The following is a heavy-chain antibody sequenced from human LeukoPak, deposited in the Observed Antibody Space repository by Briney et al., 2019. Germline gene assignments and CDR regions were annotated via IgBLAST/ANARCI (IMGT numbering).Heavy chain of an antibody. CDR2: IDLSGSTL. CDR3: ARGPPLFDP. Sequence: PGGSLRLSCAASAFTFTRYWMHWVRQAPGKGLEWVSYIDLSGSTLYYVDSVKGRFTISRDNAKNSLYLQMNSLRAEDTAVYYCARGPPLFDPWGQGTLVAVSS. J-gene: IGHJ5*02. CDR1: AFTFTRYW. V-gene: IGHV3-48*04.